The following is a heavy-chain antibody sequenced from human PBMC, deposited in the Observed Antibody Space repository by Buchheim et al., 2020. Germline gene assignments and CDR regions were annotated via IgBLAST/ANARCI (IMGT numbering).Heavy chain of an antibody. CDR2: ISSSGHTI. J-gene: IGHJ4*02. Sequence: EVQLVESGGGLVQPGGSLRLSCAASGFTFSSYEMNWVRQAPGKGLEWVSCISSSGHTIYYADSVKGRFTISRDNAKSSLFLQMNSLRAEDTAVYYCAREYSGYDLTYDYWGQGTL. CDR1: GFTFSSYE. V-gene: IGHV3-48*03. CDR3: AREYSGYDLTYDY. D-gene: IGHD5-12*01.